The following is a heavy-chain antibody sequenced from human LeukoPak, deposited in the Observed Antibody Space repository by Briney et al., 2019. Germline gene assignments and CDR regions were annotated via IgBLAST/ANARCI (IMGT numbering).Heavy chain of an antibody. CDR3: ARRYSSSWDIYFDY. V-gene: IGHV3-48*03. CDR2: ISSSESTI. CDR1: GFTFSSYE. Sequence: GGSLRLSCAASGFTFSSYEFNWVRQAPGKGLEWISYISSSESTIYYADSVKGRFTISRDNAKNSLYLQMNSLRAEDTAVYYCARRYSSSWDIYFDYWGQGTLVTVSS. D-gene: IGHD6-13*01. J-gene: IGHJ4*02.